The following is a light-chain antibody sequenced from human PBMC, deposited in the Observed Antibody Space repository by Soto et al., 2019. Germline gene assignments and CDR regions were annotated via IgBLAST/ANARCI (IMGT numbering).Light chain of an antibody. Sequence: EIVLTQSPVTLSMSPGERATLSCRASQSVSNNLAWYQQKPGQAPRLLIYGDSTRATGVPARFSGSGSGTEFTLTIAGLQSEDIAIYYCHQYNHWPPLYSFGQGTRLEIK. CDR3: HQYNHWPPLYS. J-gene: IGKJ2*01. V-gene: IGKV3-15*01. CDR2: GDS. CDR1: QSVSNN.